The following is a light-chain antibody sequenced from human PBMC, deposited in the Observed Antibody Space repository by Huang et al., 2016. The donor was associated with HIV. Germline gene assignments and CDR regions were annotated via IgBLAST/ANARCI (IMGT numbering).Light chain of an antibody. Sequence: DIVLTQSPATLSLSPGERATLSCRAGQSVGSYLAWYQQTPGQAPRLLVSDASDRATGSPARFSGSGSGTDFTLTISSLEPEDFAVYYCHQHSSWPGTFGQGTRVEIK. V-gene: IGKV3-11*01. CDR3: HQHSSWPGT. J-gene: IGKJ1*01. CDR2: DAS. CDR1: QSVGSY.